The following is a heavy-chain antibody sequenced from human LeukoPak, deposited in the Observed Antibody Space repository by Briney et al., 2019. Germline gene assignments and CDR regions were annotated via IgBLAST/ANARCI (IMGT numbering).Heavy chain of an antibody. CDR2: ISSGSTI. D-gene: IGHD4-17*01. V-gene: IGHV3-48*03. Sequence: GGSLRLSCAASGFTFSSYEMNWVRQAPGKGLEWVSYISSGSTIYDADSVKGRFTISRDNSKNTLYLQMNSLRAEDTAVYYCASTVSFDYWGQGTLVTVSS. CDR1: GFTFSSYE. CDR3: ASTVSFDY. J-gene: IGHJ4*02.